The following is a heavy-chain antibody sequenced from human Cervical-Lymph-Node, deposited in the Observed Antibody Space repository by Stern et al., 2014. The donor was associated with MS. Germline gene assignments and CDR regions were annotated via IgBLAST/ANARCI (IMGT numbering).Heavy chain of an antibody. CDR2: AIPFVGTS. J-gene: IGHJ5*02. D-gene: IGHD3-10*01. CDR1: GG. V-gene: IGHV1-69*06. CDR3: ARGSGDNWFGP. Sequence: QVQLVQSGAEVKKPGSSVKVSCKSYGGISWVRQAPGQGLEWMGGAIPFVGTSNYAQKFRGRVTITEDKSTNTTYLHLSRLTSADTAVYYCARGSGDNWFGPWGQGTLVTVSS.